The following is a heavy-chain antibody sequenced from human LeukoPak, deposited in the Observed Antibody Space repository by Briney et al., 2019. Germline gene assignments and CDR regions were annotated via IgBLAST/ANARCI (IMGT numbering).Heavy chain of an antibody. V-gene: IGHV3-23*01. Sequence: GGSLRLSCTASGFTFGDYAMSWVRQAPGKGLEWVSTAGHSFGTTYYADSVKGRFIISRDDSKNTVSLQMSSLRAEDTAIYYCVPHPGGNFPGFASWGQGTLVTVSS. D-gene: IGHD1-26*01. CDR2: AGHSFGTT. CDR3: VPHPGGNFPGFAS. CDR1: GFTFGDYA. J-gene: IGHJ4*02.